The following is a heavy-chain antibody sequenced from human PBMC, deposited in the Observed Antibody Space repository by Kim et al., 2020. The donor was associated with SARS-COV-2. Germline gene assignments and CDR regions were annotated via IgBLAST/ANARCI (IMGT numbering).Heavy chain of an antibody. V-gene: IGHV3-15*01. CDR3: TTDPVRGVIISGLWFDP. D-gene: IGHD3-10*02. Sequence: GGSLRLSCAASGFTFSNAWMSWVRQAPGKGLEWVGRIKSKTDGGTTDYAAPVKGRFTISRDDSKNTLYLQMNSLKTEDTAVYYCTTDPVRGVIISGLWFDPWGQGTLVTVSS. CDR2: IKSKTDGGTT. J-gene: IGHJ5*02. CDR1: GFTFSNAW.